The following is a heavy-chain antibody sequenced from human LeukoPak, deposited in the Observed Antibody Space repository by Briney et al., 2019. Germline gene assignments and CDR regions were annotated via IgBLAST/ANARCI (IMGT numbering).Heavy chain of an antibody. V-gene: IGHV3-11*06. CDR3: ARDFAAAALDP. D-gene: IGHD6-13*01. J-gene: IGHJ5*02. CDR1: GFTFSDYY. Sequence: GGSLRLSCAASGFTFSDYYMSWIRQAPGKGLEWVSYISSSSSYTNYADSVKGRFTISRDNAKNSLYLQMNSLRAEDTAVYYCARDFAAAALDPWGQGTLVTVSS. CDR2: ISSSSSYT.